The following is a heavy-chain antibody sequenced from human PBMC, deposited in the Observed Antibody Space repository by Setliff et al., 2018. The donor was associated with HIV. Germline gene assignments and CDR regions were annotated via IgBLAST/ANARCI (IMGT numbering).Heavy chain of an antibody. CDR1: DYPFAAFTNSD. V-gene: IGHV1-8*02. CDR2: MSPNNVNT. CDR3: ATGPRRYCRSGDCYTQLDN. D-gene: IGHD2-15*01. Sequence: ASVKVSCKPSDYPFAAFTNSDIHWVRQAAGQGLEWMGWMSPNNVNTDYAHNFKSRLTLTRNISGSTAHMELSSLTSEDTALFYCATGPRRYCRSGDCYTQLDNWGQGTPVTVSS. J-gene: IGHJ4*02.